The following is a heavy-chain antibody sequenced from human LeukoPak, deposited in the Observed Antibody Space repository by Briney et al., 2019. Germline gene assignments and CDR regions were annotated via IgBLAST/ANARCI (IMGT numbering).Heavy chain of an antibody. Sequence: SETLSLTCTVSGGSISSGTYYWSWIRQPAGKGLEWIGLIYTSGSTNYNPSPNSRVTISVDTSKYQFSLKPSTVTAADTAVYSCATAAFSNYLSYFDYWGKGILVTVSS. D-gene: IGHD4-11*01. CDR2: IYTSGST. J-gene: IGHJ4*02. CDR3: ATAAFSNYLSYFDY. CDR1: GGSISSGTYY. V-gene: IGHV4-61*02.